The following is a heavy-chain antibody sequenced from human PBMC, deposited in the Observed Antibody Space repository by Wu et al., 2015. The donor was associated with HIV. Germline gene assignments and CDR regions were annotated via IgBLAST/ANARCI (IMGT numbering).Heavy chain of an antibody. D-gene: IGHD3-10*01. CDR1: GYTLSALS. Sequence: QVHLIQSGAEVKEPGASVKVSCKVSGYTLSALSIHWMRQSLGKGLEWMGGFDAAEGETVYAQKFQGRVTMTEDTSTDTAYMELSSLRSEDTAMYYCANRNYYGSGSYSLFDYWGQGTLVTVSS. CDR3: ANRNYYGSGSYSLFDY. V-gene: IGHV1-24*01. CDR2: FDAAEGET. J-gene: IGHJ4*02.